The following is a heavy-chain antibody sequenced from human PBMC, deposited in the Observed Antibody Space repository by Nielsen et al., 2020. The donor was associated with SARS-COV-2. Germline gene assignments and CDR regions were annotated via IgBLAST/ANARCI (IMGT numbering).Heavy chain of an antibody. V-gene: IGHV3-11*01. J-gene: IGHJ4*02. CDR1: GFTFSDYY. CDR2: ISSSGSTI. CDR3: AKDRGLGRWLQLGGYFDY. D-gene: IGHD5-24*01. Sequence: GGSLRLSCAASGFTFSDYYMSWIRQAPGKGLEWVSYISSSGSTIYYADSVKGRFTISRDNAKNSLYLQMNSLRAEDTALYYCAKDRGLGRWLQLGGYFDYWGQGTLVTVSS.